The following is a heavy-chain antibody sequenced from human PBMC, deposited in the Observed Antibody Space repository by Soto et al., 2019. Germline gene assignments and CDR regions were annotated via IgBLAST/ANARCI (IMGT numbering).Heavy chain of an antibody. CDR2: IRRNAYGWTT. V-gene: IGHV3-49*04. D-gene: IGHD3-16*01. Sequence: HPXGFLRLSVRTPRSTFGDYALSGVGQAPGKGLEWVGFIRRNAYGWTTDYAASVKGRFTISRDDSKSIAYLQMNSLRTEDTALSYCNRASSLDFDFWGQGTLVTVSS. CDR3: NRASSLDFDF. CDR1: RSTFGDYA. J-gene: IGHJ4*02.